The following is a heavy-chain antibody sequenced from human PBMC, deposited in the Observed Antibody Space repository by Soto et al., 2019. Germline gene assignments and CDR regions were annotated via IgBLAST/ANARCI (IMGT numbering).Heavy chain of an antibody. D-gene: IGHD6-19*01. Sequence: EVQLLESGGGLVQPGGSLRLSCAASGFTFRSYAMSWVRQAPGKGLEWVSAIIGSGGRTYYADSVKGRFTISRDNSKNTLYLQMNSLRAEDTAVYYCAKETGYSNGYFDYWGQGTLVTVSS. CDR1: GFTFRSYA. CDR3: AKETGYSNGYFDY. V-gene: IGHV3-23*01. J-gene: IGHJ4*02. CDR2: IIGSGGRT.